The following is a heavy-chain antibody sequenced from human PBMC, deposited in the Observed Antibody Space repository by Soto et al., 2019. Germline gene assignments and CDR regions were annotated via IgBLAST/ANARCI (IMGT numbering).Heavy chain of an antibody. Sequence: ASLKVSCQTSGSTFTSYGISCVRQTPGQGLEWMGWISAYNGNTNYAQKLQGRVTMTTDKSTSTAYMELSSLRSEDTAVYYCARAGYCSGGSCYSFVYWGQGTLVTVSS. J-gene: IGHJ4*02. D-gene: IGHD2-15*01. CDR3: ARAGYCSGGSCYSFVY. CDR1: GSTFTSYG. V-gene: IGHV1-18*01. CDR2: ISAYNGNT.